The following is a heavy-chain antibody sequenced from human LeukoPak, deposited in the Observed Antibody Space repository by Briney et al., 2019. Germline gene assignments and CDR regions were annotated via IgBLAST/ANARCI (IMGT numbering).Heavy chain of an antibody. CDR2: IKQDGSGK. D-gene: IGHD6-13*01. V-gene: IGHV3-7*01. CDR3: ARDRDSSSWYRAGSDAFDI. CDR1: GFTFSKYA. Sequence: QPGRSLRLSCAASGFTFSKYAMHWVRQAPGKGLEWVANIKQDGSGKYYVDSVKGRFTISRDNAKNSLYLQMNSLRAEDTAVYYCARDRDSSSWYRAGSDAFDIWGQGTMVTVSS. J-gene: IGHJ3*02.